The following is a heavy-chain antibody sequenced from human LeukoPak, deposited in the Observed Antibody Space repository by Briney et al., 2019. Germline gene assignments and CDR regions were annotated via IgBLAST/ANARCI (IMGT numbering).Heavy chain of an antibody. V-gene: IGHV4-38-2*02. CDR1: GYSISRGYY. Sequence: SETLSLTCTVSGYSISRGYYWGWIRQPPGKGLEWIGSIYHTGSTYSNPPLKSRVTISVDTSKNQFSLKLNSVTAADTAVYYCARYNPSGYDLDYWGQGSLVTVSS. CDR2: IYHTGST. CDR3: ARYNPSGYDLDY. J-gene: IGHJ4*02. D-gene: IGHD5-12*01.